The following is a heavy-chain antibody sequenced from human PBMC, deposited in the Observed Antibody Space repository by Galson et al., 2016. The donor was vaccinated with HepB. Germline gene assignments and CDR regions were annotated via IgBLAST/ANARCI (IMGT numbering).Heavy chain of an antibody. CDR2: ISTNGRST. J-gene: IGHJ6*02. V-gene: IGHV3-64*04. CDR3: AREQVPPAWESYYYSYYYGLDV. CDR1: GFTSGDA. D-gene: IGHD2-2*01. Sequence: SLRLSCAASGFTSGDAMHWVRQAPGKGLEYVSTISTNGRSTYYVDSVKGRVTISRDKAKNSLYLQMNSLRAEDTAVYYCAREQVPPAWESYYYSYYYGLDVWGQGTTVTVPS.